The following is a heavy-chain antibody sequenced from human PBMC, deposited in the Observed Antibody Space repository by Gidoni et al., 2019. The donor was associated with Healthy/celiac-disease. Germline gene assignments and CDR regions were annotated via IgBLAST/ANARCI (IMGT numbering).Heavy chain of an antibody. Sequence: QVQLVESGGGVVQPGRSLRLSCAASGFTSSSYAMHWVRQAPGKGLEWVAVISYDGSNKYYADSVKGRFTISRDNSKNTLYLQMNSLRAEDTAVYYCARERTTVKTWENYFDYWGQGTLVTVSS. D-gene: IGHD4-17*01. V-gene: IGHV3-30-3*01. CDR2: ISYDGSNK. CDR3: ARERTTVKTWENYFDY. J-gene: IGHJ4*02. CDR1: GFTSSSYA.